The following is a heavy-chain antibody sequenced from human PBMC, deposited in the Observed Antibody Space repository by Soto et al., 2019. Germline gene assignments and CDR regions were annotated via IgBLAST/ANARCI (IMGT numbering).Heavy chain of an antibody. J-gene: IGHJ4*02. V-gene: IGHV1-24*01. CDR3: ATRGTSWLQSPFDY. D-gene: IGHD1-1*01. Sequence: QVQVVQSGAEVKKPGASVKVSCKVSGYTLTDLAMHWVRQAPGKGLEWVGGFDPEDGETIYAQKFQGRVTMTEDTSTDTAYMELSSLRSEDTAVYYCATRGTSWLQSPFDYWGQGTLVTVSS. CDR1: GYTLTDLA. CDR2: FDPEDGET.